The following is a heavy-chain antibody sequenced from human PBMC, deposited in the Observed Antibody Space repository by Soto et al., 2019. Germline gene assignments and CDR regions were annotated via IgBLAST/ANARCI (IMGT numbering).Heavy chain of an antibody. D-gene: IGHD2-21*01. V-gene: IGHV1-18*04. CDR3: ARMIASSLDY. J-gene: IGHJ4*02. Sequence: QVQLVQSGAEMKKPGASVKVSYKASGYSFSLYGISWVRQAPGQGLEWMGWISTYNGNTKYAQKFQDRVTFTTDTSTSTAYMEVTSLGSDDTAVYYCARMIASSLDYWGQGTLVTVSS. CDR2: ISTYNGNT. CDR1: GYSFSLYG.